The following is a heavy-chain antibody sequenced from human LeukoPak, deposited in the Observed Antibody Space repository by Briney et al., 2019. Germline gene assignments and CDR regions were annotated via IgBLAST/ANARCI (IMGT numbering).Heavy chain of an antibody. J-gene: IGHJ5*02. D-gene: IGHD2-15*01. Sequence: PGGSPRLSCAASGFTFSSYYMSWVRQAPGKGLEWVSDIYSGGSTYYSASVKGRFIIYTDKSKNTLYLQMNSLGAEDTVVYYCAREEAGIGRFGPWGQGTPVTVSS. CDR2: IYSGGST. V-gene: IGHV3-66*01. CDR1: GFTFSSYY. CDR3: AREEAGIGRFGP.